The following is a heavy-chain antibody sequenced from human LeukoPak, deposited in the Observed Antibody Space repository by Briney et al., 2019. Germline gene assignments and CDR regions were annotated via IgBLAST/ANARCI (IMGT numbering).Heavy chain of an antibody. CDR1: GFTFSSYE. CDR2: ISSSGSII. D-gene: IGHD2/OR15-2a*01. CDR3: ARDQRNSGAFDI. J-gene: IGHJ3*02. V-gene: IGHV3-48*03. Sequence: GGSLRLSCAASGFTFSSYEMNWVRQAPGKGLEWVSYISSSGSIIYYADSVKGRFTISRDNAKDSLYLQMNSLRAEDTAIYHCARDQRNSGAFDIWGQGTMVTVSS.